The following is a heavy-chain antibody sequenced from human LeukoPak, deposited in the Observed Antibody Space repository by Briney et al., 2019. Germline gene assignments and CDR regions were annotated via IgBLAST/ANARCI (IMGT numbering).Heavy chain of an antibody. V-gene: IGHV3-30*03. J-gene: IGHJ4*02. Sequence: PGGSLRLSCAASGFTFSSYWMSWVRQAPGKGLEWVAVISYDGSNKYYADSVKGRFTISRDNAENSLYLQMSSLRAEDTAVYYCARDGYSSGWHNFDYWGQGTLVTVSS. CDR1: GFTFSSYW. CDR2: ISYDGSNK. D-gene: IGHD6-19*01. CDR3: ARDGYSSGWHNFDY.